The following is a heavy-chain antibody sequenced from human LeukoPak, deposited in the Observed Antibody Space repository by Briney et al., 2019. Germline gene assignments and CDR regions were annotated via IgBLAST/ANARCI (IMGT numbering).Heavy chain of an antibody. D-gene: IGHD5-12*01. CDR3: ARVTDGYNYDAFDI. CDR2: INHSGST. CDR1: GGSFSGYY. V-gene: IGHV4-34*01. J-gene: IGHJ3*02. Sequence: SETLSLTCAVYGGSFSGYYWSWIRQPPGKGLEWIGEINHSGSTNYNPSLKSRVTISVDTSKNQFSLKLSSVTAADTAVYYCARVTDGYNYDAFDIWGQGTMVTVSS.